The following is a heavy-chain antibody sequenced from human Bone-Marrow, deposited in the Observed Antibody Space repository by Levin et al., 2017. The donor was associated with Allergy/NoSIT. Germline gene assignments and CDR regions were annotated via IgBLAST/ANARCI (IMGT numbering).Heavy chain of an antibody. CDR1: GGSFSGYY. CDR2: INHSGST. D-gene: IGHD2-15*01. Sequence: PSQTLSLTCAVYGGSFSGYYWSWIRQPPGKGLEWIGEINHSGSTNYNPSLKSRVTISVDTSKNQFSLKLSSVTAADTAVYYCARDGGYCSGGSGYSLDYWGQGTLVTVSS. CDR3: ARDGGYCSGGSGYSLDY. J-gene: IGHJ4*02. V-gene: IGHV4-34*01.